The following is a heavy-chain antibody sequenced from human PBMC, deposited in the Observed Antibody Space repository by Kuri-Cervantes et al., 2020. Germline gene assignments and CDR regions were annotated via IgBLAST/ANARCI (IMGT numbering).Heavy chain of an antibody. CDR1: GGSISSGSYY. V-gene: IGHV4-61*02. CDR3: ARLPRGVGVSWFEPVGITGIY. CDR2: IYTSGST. Sequence: SETLSLTCTVSGGSISSGSYYWSWIRQPAGKGLEWIGRIYTSGSTNYNPSLKSRVTISVDTSKNQFSLKLSSVTAADTAVYYCARLPRGVGVSWFEPVGITGIYWGQGTLVTVSS. J-gene: IGHJ4*02. D-gene: IGHD3-10*01.